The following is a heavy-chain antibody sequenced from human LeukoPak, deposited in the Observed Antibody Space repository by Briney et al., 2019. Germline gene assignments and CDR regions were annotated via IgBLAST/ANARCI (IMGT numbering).Heavy chain of an antibody. CDR3: ATDRQVYGSGEYYFDY. D-gene: IGHD3-10*01. Sequence: PSECLSLTCSVSGGSVSSRNYSWTWIRQPPGKGLEWIGYIYNSGSTKCNPSLNSRVTISVDTSKNQFSLKLSSVTAADTAVYYCATDRQVYGSGEYYFDYWGHRTIVSVSS. CDR1: GGSVSSRNYS. CDR2: IYNSGST. J-gene: IGHJ4*03. V-gene: IGHV4-61*01.